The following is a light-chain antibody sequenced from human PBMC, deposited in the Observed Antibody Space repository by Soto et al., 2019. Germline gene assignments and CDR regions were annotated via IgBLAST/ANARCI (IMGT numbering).Light chain of an antibody. CDR3: QQFNNWPLT. Sequence: EIVMTQSPATLSVSPGERATLSCRASQSVNNNLAWFQQKPGRAPRLLVYGASTRATGIPARFSGSGSGTEFTLTISSLQSEDSAVYYCQQFNNWPLTFGGGTEVEIK. CDR1: QSVNNN. V-gene: IGKV3-15*01. J-gene: IGKJ4*01. CDR2: GAS.